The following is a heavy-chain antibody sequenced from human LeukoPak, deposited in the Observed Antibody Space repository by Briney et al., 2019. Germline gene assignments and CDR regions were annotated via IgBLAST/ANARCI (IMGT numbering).Heavy chain of an antibody. CDR2: ISYDGSNK. Sequence: GGSLRLSCAASGFTFSSYAMHWVRQAPGKGLEWVAVISYDGSNKYYADSVKGRFTISRDNSKNTLYLQMNSLRAEDTAVYYCARAPEWAMVYFDYWGQGTLVTVSS. J-gene: IGHJ4*02. V-gene: IGHV3-30*04. D-gene: IGHD5-18*01. CDR3: ARAPEWAMVYFDY. CDR1: GFTFSSYA.